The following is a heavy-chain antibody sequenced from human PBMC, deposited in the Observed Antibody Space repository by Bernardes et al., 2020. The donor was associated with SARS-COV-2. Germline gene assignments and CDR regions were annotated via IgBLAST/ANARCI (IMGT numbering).Heavy chain of an antibody. J-gene: IGHJ6*02. D-gene: IGHD3-22*01. CDR3: ARDSGLYYDSSGYYFHYYYYGMDV. CDR1: GFTFSSYS. CDR2: ISSSSSYI. V-gene: IGHV3-21*01. Sequence: GGSLRLSCAASGFTFSSYSMNWVRQAPGKGLEWVSSISSSSSYIYYADSVKGRFTISRDNAKNSLYLQMNSLRAEDTAVYYCARDSGLYYDSSGYYFHYYYYGMDVWGQGTTVTVSS.